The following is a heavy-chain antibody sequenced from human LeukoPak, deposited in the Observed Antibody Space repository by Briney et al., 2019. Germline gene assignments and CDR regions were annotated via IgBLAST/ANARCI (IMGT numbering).Heavy chain of an antibody. CDR3: VQNQGYCSGGSYSFRFDP. Sequence: SETLSLTCTVSGASIRSYYWSWIRQSPGKGLEWIGHIYYSGSTNYNPSLKSRVTISLDTSKNQFSLKLSSLTAADTAVYYCVQNQGYCSGGSYSFRFDPWGQGTLVTVSS. V-gene: IGHV4-59*01. D-gene: IGHD2-15*01. J-gene: IGHJ5*02. CDR1: GASIRSYY. CDR2: IYYSGST.